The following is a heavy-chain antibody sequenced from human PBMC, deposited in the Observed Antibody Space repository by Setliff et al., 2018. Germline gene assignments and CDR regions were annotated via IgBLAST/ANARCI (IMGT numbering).Heavy chain of an antibody. CDR3: ARRVNYYDSSGYYYSWFYFDY. Sequence: SETLSLTCSVSDGSISSFYWSWIRQPPGKGLEWIGYTNYSGSTSYNPSLKSRVTISVDSSKNQVSLKLSSVTAADTAMYYCARRVNYYDSSGYYYSWFYFDYWGRGTLVTVSS. J-gene: IGHJ4*02. CDR1: DGSISSFY. V-gene: IGHV4-59*01. CDR2: TNYSGST. D-gene: IGHD3-22*01.